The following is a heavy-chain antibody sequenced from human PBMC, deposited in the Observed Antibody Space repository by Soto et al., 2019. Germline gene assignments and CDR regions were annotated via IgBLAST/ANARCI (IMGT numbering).Heavy chain of an antibody. CDR3: ARGNALDV. CDR2: TYYRSKWFH. V-gene: IGHV6-1*01. D-gene: IGHD3-10*01. J-gene: IGHJ3*01. CDR1: GDSVSSDITS. Sequence: QTLSLTCAISGDSVSSDITSWNWIRQSPSRGLEWLGRTYYRSKWFHDYAASVKSRITINPDTSKNQFSLELNSMTPEDTAVYYCARGNALDVWGQGTVVTVSS.